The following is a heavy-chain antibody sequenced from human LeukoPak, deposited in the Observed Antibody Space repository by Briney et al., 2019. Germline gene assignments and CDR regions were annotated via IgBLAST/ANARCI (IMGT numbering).Heavy chain of an antibody. V-gene: IGHV3-30-3*01. D-gene: IGHD3-3*01. CDR1: GFTFSSYA. CDR2: ISYDGSNK. CDR3: ARGSKNFWSGYYYRTKEYYFDY. Sequence: GGSLRLSCAASGFTFSSYAMHWVRQAPGKGLEWVAVISYDGSNKYYADSVKGRFTISRDNSKNTLYLQMNSLRAEDTAVYYCARGSKNFWSGYYYRTKEYYFDYWGQGTLVTVSS. J-gene: IGHJ4*02.